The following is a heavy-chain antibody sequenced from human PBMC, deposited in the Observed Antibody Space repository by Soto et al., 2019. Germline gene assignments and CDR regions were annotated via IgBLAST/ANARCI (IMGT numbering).Heavy chain of an antibody. V-gene: IGHV3-21*01. CDR2: ISSSSSYI. J-gene: IGHJ6*02. CDR3: AGDGGYNRYYYYGMDV. D-gene: IGHD5-12*01. Sequence: GGSLRLSCAASGFTFSSYSMNWVRQAPGKGLEWVSSISSSSSYIYYADSVKGRFTISRDNAKNSLYLQMNSLRAEDTAVYYCAGDGGYNRYYYYGMDVWGQGTTVTVSS. CDR1: GFTFSSYS.